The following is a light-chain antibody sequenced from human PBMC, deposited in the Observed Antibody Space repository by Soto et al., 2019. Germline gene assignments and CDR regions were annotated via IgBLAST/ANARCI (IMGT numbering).Light chain of an antibody. CDR1: SSDVGTYKY. CDR2: DVS. Sequence: QSVLTQPASVSGSPGQSITISCTGTSSDVGTYKYVSWYQQHPGKAPKLMIYDVSNRPSGVSNRFSGSKSGNTASLTISGLQAEDEGDYYCNSYTTSSTLVFGTGTKLTVL. J-gene: IGLJ1*01. CDR3: NSYTTSSTLV. V-gene: IGLV2-14*03.